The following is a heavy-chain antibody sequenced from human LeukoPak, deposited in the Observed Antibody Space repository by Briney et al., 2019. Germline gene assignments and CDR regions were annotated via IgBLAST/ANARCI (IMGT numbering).Heavy chain of an antibody. CDR2: VSSSSSAI. CDR1: GFTFSSYS. V-gene: IGHV3-48*04. CDR3: ARSVGATLGYYFDY. J-gene: IGHJ4*02. Sequence: GGSLRLSCAASGFTFSSYSMNWVRQAPGKGLEWVSYVSSSSSAIYYADSVKGRFTISRDNAKNSLYLQMNNLRAEDTAVYYCARSVGATLGYYFDYWGQGTLVTVSS. D-gene: IGHD1-26*01.